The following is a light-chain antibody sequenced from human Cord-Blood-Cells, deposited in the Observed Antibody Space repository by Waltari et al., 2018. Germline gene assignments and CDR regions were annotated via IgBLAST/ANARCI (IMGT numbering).Light chain of an antibody. CDR2: DVS. J-gene: IGLJ1*01. CDR1: SSDVGGYNY. Sequence: QSALTQPASVSGPPGQSITISCTCTSSDVGGYNYVSWYQQRPGKAPKLMIYDVSTRPSGVSNRFSGSKSGNTASLTISGLQAEDEADYYCSSYTSSSTYVFGTGTKVTVL. V-gene: IGLV2-14*03. CDR3: SSYTSSSTYV.